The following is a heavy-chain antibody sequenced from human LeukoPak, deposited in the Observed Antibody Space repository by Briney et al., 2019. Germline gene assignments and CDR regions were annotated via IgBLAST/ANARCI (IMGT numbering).Heavy chain of an antibody. J-gene: IGHJ4*02. CDR1: GFTFSSYE. CDR3: AKIAVAGERFDY. D-gene: IGHD6-19*01. CDR2: IRYDGSNK. Sequence: GGSLRLSCAASGFTFSSYEMNWVRQAPGKGLEWVAFIRYDGSNKYYADSVKGRFTISRDNSKNTLYLQMNSLRAEDTAVYYCAKIAVAGERFDYWGQGTLVTVSS. V-gene: IGHV3-30*02.